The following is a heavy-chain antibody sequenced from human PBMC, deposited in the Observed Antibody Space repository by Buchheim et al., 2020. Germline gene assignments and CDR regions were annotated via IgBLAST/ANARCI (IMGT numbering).Heavy chain of an antibody. J-gene: IGHJ4*02. Sequence: QVQLVQSGAEVKKPGASVKVSCKASGFTLTGYYMHWVRQAPGQGLEWMGWIHPDSGGTNYAQQFQGRVTMTRDTSINTAYMELSSLTSDDSAVYYCARTSSFDYWGQGTL. CDR3: ARTSSFDY. CDR2: IHPDSGGT. V-gene: IGHV1-2*02. CDR1: GFTLTGYY.